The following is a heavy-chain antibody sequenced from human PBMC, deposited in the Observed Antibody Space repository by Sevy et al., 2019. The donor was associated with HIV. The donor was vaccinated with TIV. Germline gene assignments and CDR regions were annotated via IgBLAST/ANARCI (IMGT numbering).Heavy chain of an antibody. CDR2: IYSGGST. D-gene: IGHD3-22*01. Sequence: LTCAASGFTVSSNYMSWVRQAPGKGLEWVSVIYSGGSTYYADSVKGRFTISRDNSKNTLYLQMNSLRAEDTAVYYCARDPWDSSGYSALDIWGQGTMVTVSS. J-gene: IGHJ3*02. CDR1: GFTVSSNY. CDR3: ARDPWDSSGYSALDI. V-gene: IGHV3-66*01.